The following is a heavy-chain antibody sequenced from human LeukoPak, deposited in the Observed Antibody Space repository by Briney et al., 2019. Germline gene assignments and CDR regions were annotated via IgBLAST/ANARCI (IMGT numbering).Heavy chain of an antibody. CDR1: GFTFSSYS. CDR3: ARDGGLIAVAGTAFDY. V-gene: IGHV3-21*01. D-gene: IGHD6-19*01. CDR2: ISSSSSYI. J-gene: IGHJ4*02. Sequence: GGSLRLSCAASGFTFSSYSMNWVRQAPGKGLEWVSSISSSSSYIYYADSVKGRFTISRDNAKNSLYLQMNSLRAEDTAVYYCARDGGLIAVAGTAFDYWGQGTLVTVSS.